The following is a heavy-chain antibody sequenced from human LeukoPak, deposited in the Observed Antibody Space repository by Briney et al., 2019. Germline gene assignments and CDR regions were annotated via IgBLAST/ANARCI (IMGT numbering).Heavy chain of an antibody. J-gene: IGHJ3*02. V-gene: IGHV1-46*01. CDR1: GYTFTSYY. CDR2: INPTGGST. Sequence: APVKVSCKASGYTFTSYYMHWVRQAPGQGLEWMGLINPTGGSTGYAQKFQGRVTMTRDTSISTAYMELSRLRSDDTAVYYCARAGWHHDAFDIWGQGTMVTVSS. D-gene: IGHD6-19*01. CDR3: ARAGWHHDAFDI.